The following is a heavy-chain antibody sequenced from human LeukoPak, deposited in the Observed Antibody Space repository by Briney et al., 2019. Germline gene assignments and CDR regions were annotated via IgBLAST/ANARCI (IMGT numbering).Heavy chain of an antibody. CDR1: GYTFTSYD. CDR2: MNPNSGNT. D-gene: IGHD3-16*01. Sequence: GASVKVSCKASGYTFTSYDINWVRQATGQGLEWMGWMNPNSGNTGYAQKFQGRVTMTRNTSISTAYMELSSLRSEDTAVYYCARGRSDDYVWGSCPMTYYYYYMDVWGKGTTVTISS. V-gene: IGHV1-8*01. J-gene: IGHJ6*03. CDR3: ARGRSDDYVWGSCPMTYYYYYMDV.